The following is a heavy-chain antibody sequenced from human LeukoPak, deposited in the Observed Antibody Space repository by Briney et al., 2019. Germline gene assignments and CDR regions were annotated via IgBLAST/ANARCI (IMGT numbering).Heavy chain of an antibody. CDR2: IRYDRSNK. J-gene: IGHJ4*02. CDR3: AKDMDRIAVAGFDY. Sequence: GGSLRLSCAASGFTFSSYGMRWVRQAPGKGLEWVAFIRYDRSNKYYADSVKGRFTISRDNSKNTLYLQMNSLRAEDTAVYYCAKDMDRIAVAGFDYWGQGTLVTVSS. CDR1: GFTFSSYG. D-gene: IGHD6-19*01. V-gene: IGHV3-30*02.